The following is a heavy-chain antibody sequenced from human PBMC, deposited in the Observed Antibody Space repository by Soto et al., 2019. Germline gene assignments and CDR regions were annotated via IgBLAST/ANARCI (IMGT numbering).Heavy chain of an antibody. CDR2: ISYDGSNK. CDR1: GFTFSSYG. D-gene: IGHD3-9*01. J-gene: IGHJ4*02. Sequence: QVQLVESGGGVVQPGRSLRLSCAASGFTFSSYGMHWVRQAPGKGLEWVAVISYDGSNKYYADSVKGRFTISRDNSKNTLYLQMNSLRAEDTAVYYCAKDSAEFDWLSSTFDYWGQGTLVTVSS. CDR3: AKDSAEFDWLSSTFDY. V-gene: IGHV3-30*18.